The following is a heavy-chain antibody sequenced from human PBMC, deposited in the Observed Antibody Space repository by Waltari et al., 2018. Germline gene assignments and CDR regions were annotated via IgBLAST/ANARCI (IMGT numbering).Heavy chain of an antibody. D-gene: IGHD6-6*01. Sequence: EVQLVESGGGLVQPGGSLRLSCAASGFPFSSSEMNWVRQAPGKGLEWVSYISSSGSTIYYADSVKGRFTISRDNAKNSLYLQMNSLRAEDTAVYYCARFNRPASGMDVWGQGTTVTVSS. J-gene: IGHJ6*02. V-gene: IGHV3-48*03. CDR3: ARFNRPASGMDV. CDR1: GFPFSSSE. CDR2: ISSSGSTI.